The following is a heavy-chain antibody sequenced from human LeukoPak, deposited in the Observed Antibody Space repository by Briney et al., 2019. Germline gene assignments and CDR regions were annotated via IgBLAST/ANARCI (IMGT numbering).Heavy chain of an antibody. V-gene: IGHV4-39*01. Sequence: SETLSLTCTVSGGSISSSSYYWGWIRQPPGKGLEWIGSIYYSGSTYYNPSLKSRVTISVDTSKNQFSLKLSSVTAADTAVYYCARPRSRYFDWFIFDYWGQGTLVTVSS. CDR2: IYYSGST. CDR3: ARPRSRYFDWFIFDY. J-gene: IGHJ4*02. CDR1: GGSISSSSYY. D-gene: IGHD3-9*01.